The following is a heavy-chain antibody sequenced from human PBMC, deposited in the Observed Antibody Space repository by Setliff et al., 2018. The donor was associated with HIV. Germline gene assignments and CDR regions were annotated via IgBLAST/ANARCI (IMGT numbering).Heavy chain of an antibody. CDR2: IYYSGST. J-gene: IGHJ6*02. V-gene: IGHV4-30-4*02. D-gene: IGHD2-15*01. CDR3: AKEFLDCTGGTCYRLNYYYGLDV. Sequence: SETLSLTCTVSGGSISSGDYYWSWIRQPPGKGLEWIGYIYYSGSTYYNPSHKSRVTISVDTSKNQFSLRAEDTAVYYCAKEFLDCTGGTCYRLNYYYGLDVWGQGTTVTAP. CDR1: GGSISSGDYY.